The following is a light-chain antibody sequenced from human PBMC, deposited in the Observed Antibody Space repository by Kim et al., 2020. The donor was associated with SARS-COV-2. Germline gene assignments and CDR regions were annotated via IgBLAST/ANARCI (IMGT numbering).Light chain of an antibody. CDR1: QYISGW. J-gene: IGKJ4*01. Sequence: ASVGDTVTITCRASQYISGWLAWYQQKPGKAPKLLIYRASTLETGVPSRFSGSGSGTEFTLTISNLQPDDFATFYCQQYTTYPLTFGGGTKVDIK. CDR3: QQYTTYPLT. CDR2: RAS. V-gene: IGKV1-5*03.